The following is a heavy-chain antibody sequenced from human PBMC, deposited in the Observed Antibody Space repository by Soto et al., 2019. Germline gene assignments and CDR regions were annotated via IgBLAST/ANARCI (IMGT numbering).Heavy chain of an antibody. D-gene: IGHD5-18*01. J-gene: IGHJ4*02. Sequence: QVQLVESGGGVVQPGRSLRLSCAASGFTFSSYGMHWVRQAPGKGLEWVAVISYDGSNKYYADSVKGRFTISRDNSKNTLYLQMNSLRAEDTAVYYCAKDRSNTAMVPEEDYFDYWGQGTLVTVSS. CDR2: ISYDGSNK. CDR3: AKDRSNTAMVPEEDYFDY. V-gene: IGHV3-30*18. CDR1: GFTFSSYG.